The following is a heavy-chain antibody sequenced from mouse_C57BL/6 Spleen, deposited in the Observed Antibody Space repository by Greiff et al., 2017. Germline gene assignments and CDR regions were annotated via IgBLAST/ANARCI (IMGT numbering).Heavy chain of an antibody. CDR2: ISSGSSTI. CDR1: GFTFSDYG. V-gene: IGHV5-17*01. CDR3: ARQVQYFEV. J-gene: IGHJ1*03. Sequence: EVQVVESGGGLVKPGGSLKLSCAASGFTFSDYGMHWVRQAPEKGLEWVAYISSGSSTIYYADTVKGRFTISRDNAKNTLFLQMTSLRSEDTAMYYCARQVQYFEVWGTGTTVTVSS.